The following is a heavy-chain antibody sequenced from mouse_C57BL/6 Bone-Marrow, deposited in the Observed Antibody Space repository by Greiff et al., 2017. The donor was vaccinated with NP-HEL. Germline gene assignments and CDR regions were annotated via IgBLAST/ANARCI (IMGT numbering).Heavy chain of an antibody. CDR2: ISSGGSYT. Sequence: EVNLVESGGDLVKPGGSLKLSCAASGFTFSSYGMSWVRQTPDKRLEWVATISSGGSYTYYPDSVKGRVTISRDNAKNTLYLQMSSLKSEDTAMYYCARHYYSNYFDYWGQGTTLTVSS. CDR1: GFTFSSYG. J-gene: IGHJ2*01. V-gene: IGHV5-6*01. D-gene: IGHD2-5*01. CDR3: ARHYYSNYFDY.